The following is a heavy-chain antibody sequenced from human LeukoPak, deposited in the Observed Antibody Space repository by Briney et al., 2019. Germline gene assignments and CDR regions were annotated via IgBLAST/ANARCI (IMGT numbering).Heavy chain of an antibody. J-gene: IGHJ4*02. D-gene: IGHD3-22*01. CDR2: IYYSGST. CDR3: ARDARDTSDYYDF. Sequence: SETLSLNCTVSGDSISTYYWSWLLQPPGKGLEWIGYIYYSGSTDYNPSLKSRVTISVATSQNQFSLRLSSMTAADTAVYYCARDARDTSDYYDFWGQGTLVTVSS. V-gene: IGHV4-59*12. CDR1: GDSISTYY.